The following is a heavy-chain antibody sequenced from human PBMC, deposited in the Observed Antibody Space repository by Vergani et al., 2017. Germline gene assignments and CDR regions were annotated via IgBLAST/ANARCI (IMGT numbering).Heavy chain of an antibody. CDR3: AKDGCSSTSCYNGMDV. CDR1: GFTFSSYG. D-gene: IGHD2-2*01. CDR2: ISYDGSNK. J-gene: IGHJ6*02. V-gene: IGHV3-30*18. Sequence: QVQLVESGGGVVQPGRSLRLSCAASGFTFSSYGMHWVRQAPGKGLEWVAVISYDGSNKYYADSVKGRLTISRDNSKNTLYLQMNSLRAEDTAVYYCAKDGCSSTSCYNGMDVWGQGP.